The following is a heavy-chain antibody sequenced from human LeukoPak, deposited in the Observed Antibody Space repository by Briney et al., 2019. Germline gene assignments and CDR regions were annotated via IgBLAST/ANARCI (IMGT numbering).Heavy chain of an antibody. CDR2: ISTSTSTI. CDR3: ARGREVPGY. D-gene: IGHD1-26*01. V-gene: IGHV3-48*01. Sequence: GGSLRLSCAVSGITFRIYHWNWVRQAPGRGLEWVSFISTSTSTIYYADSVKGRFTISRDDAKNSLYLQMNSLRAEDTAVYYCARGREVPGYRGQGTLVTISS. CDR1: GITFRIYH. J-gene: IGHJ4*02.